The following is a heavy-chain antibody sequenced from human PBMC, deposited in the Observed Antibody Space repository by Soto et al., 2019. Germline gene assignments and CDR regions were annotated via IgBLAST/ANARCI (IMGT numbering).Heavy chain of an antibody. CDR1: GGSFSGYY. CDR2: INHSGST. V-gene: IGHV4-34*01. CDR3: ARGLRIAVAGTIDY. D-gene: IGHD6-19*01. J-gene: IGHJ4*02. Sequence: PSETLSLTCAVYGGSFSGYYWSWIRQPPGKGLGWIGEINHSGSTNYNPSLKSRVTISVDTSKNQFSLKLSSVTAADTAVYYCARGLRIAVAGTIDYWGQGTLVTVSS.